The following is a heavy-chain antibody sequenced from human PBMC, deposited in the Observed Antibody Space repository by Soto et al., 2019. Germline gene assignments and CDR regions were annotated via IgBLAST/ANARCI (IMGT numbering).Heavy chain of an antibody. CDR3: ARGDWWLFDY. D-gene: IGHD2-8*02. V-gene: IGHV1-3*01. CDR1: GYTLTSYA. J-gene: IGHJ4*02. CDR2: INAGNGNT. Sequence: GASGRVAFESSGYTLTSYAIHWVRQAPGQRLEWMGWINAGNGNTKYSQKFQGRVTITRDTSASTAYMELSSLKSEDTAVYYCARGDWWLFDYWGQGTLVTVSS.